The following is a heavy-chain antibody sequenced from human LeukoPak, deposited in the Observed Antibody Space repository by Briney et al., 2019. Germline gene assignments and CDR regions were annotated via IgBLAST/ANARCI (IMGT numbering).Heavy chain of an antibody. D-gene: IGHD2-2*01. Sequence: GGSLRLSCAASGFTFSSYAMSWVRQAPGKGLDWVSVISGSGGSTYYADSVKGRFTISRDNSKNTLYLQMNSLRAEDTAVYYCAKGPVYCSSTSCHPDAFDIWGQGTMVTVSS. J-gene: IGHJ3*02. CDR3: AKGPVYCSSTSCHPDAFDI. V-gene: IGHV3-23*01. CDR2: ISGSGGST. CDR1: GFTFSSYA.